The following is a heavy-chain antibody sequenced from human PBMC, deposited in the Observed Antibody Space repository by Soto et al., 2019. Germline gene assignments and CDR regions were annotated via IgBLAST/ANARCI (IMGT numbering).Heavy chain of an antibody. D-gene: IGHD3-16*01. CDR2: VYYSGST. CDR3: ARQTGGFGYYFDY. V-gene: IGHV4-39*01. J-gene: IGHJ4*02. CDR1: GGSISSSDYY. Sequence: SETLSLTCIVSGGSISSSDYYWGWVRQPPGKGLEWIGAVYYSGSTYYNPSLTGRVTISVDTSENQFSLNLRSVTAADTAVYYCARQTGGFGYYFDYWGQGALVTVSS.